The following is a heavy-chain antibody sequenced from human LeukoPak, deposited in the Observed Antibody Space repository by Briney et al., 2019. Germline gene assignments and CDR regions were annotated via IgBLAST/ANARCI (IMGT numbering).Heavy chain of an antibody. D-gene: IGHD3-22*01. Sequence: PGGSLRLSCAAPGFTFSSYSMNWVRQAPGKGLEWVSSISSSSSYIYYADSVKGRFTISRDNAKNSLYLQMNSLRAEDTAVYYCAREVRLLLYLDYWGQGTLVTVSS. CDR3: AREVRLLLYLDY. CDR1: GFTFSSYS. V-gene: IGHV3-21*01. J-gene: IGHJ4*02. CDR2: ISSSSSYI.